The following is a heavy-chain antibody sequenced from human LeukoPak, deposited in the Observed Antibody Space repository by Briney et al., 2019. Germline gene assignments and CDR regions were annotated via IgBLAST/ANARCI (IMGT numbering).Heavy chain of an antibody. J-gene: IGHJ4*02. D-gene: IGHD5-24*01. CDR1: GYTFSNND. V-gene: IGHV1-8*02. CDR3: ARGRWLQLWYFDY. Sequence: ASVKVSCKASGYTFSNNDINWVRQATGQGLEWMGWMNPISGNTGFAQKFQGRVTMTRDMSTSTVYMELSSLRSEDTAVYYCARGRWLQLWYFDYWGQGTLVTVSS. CDR2: MNPISGNT.